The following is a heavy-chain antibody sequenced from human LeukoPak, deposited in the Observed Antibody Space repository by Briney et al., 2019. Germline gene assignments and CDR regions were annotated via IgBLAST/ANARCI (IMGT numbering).Heavy chain of an antibody. Sequence: SVKVSCKASGGTFSSYAISWVRQAPGQGLEWMGGIIPIFGTANYAQKFQGRVTITADESTSTAYMELSSLRSEDTAVYYCARDMRCSSTSCYAFDIWGQGTMVTVSS. V-gene: IGHV1-69*13. CDR2: IIPIFGTA. D-gene: IGHD2-2*01. CDR1: GGTFSSYA. J-gene: IGHJ3*02. CDR3: ARDMRCSSTSCYAFDI.